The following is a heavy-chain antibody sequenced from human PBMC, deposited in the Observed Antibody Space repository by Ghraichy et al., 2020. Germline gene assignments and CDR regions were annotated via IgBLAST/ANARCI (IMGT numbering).Heavy chain of an antibody. CDR2: ISSNINYI. J-gene: IGHJ5*02. V-gene: IGHV3-21*01. CDR1: GFTFSTYS. CDR3: ARDPHHFGELLSPISDL. Sequence: GGSLRLSCAASGFTFSTYSMNWVRQAPGKGLEWVSSISSNINYIYYADSVKGRFTISRDNAKNSLYLQMNSLRAEDTAVYFCARDPHHFGELLSPISDLWGQGTQVTVSS. D-gene: IGHD3-10*01.